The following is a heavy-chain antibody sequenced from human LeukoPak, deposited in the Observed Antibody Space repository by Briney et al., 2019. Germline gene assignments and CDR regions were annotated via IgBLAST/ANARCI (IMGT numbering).Heavy chain of an antibody. Sequence: SETLSPTCAVSGYSISSGYYWGWIRQPPGKGLEWIGSIYHSGSTYYNPSLKSRVTISVDTSKNQFSLKLSSVTAADTAVYYCASQYCSSTSCYADDAFDIWGQGTMVTVSS. CDR1: GYSISSGYY. CDR2: IYHSGST. D-gene: IGHD2-2*01. J-gene: IGHJ3*02. V-gene: IGHV4-38-2*01. CDR3: ASQYCSSTSCYADDAFDI.